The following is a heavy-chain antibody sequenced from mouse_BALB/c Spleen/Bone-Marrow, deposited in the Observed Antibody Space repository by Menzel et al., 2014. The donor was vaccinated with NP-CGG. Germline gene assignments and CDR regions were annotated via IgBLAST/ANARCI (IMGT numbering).Heavy chain of an antibody. CDR2: LDPETGGN. CDR3: ANWGYYAMDY. D-gene: IGHD4-1*01. V-gene: IGHV1-15*01. CDR1: GYTFTDYE. Sequence: VNVKESGAELVKPGASLTLSCKASGYTFTDYEMHWVKQTPVHGLEWIGTLDPETGGNAYKQKVKDMATLTADKSTTTTYLELRSLTSEDSAIYYCANWGYYAMDYWGQGISVTVSS. J-gene: IGHJ4*01.